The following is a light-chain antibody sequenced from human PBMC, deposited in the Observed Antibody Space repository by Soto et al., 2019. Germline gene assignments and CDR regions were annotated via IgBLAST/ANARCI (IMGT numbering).Light chain of an antibody. Sequence: QPVLTQPRSVSGSPGQSVTISCTGTGSDVGGYNYVSWYQQHPGKAPNLMINDVTKRPSGVPDRFSGSKSGNTASLTISGLQAEDEADYYCCSYAGSYTLVFGGGTKVTVL. CDR3: CSYAGSYTLV. J-gene: IGLJ2*01. CDR1: GSDVGGYNY. V-gene: IGLV2-11*01. CDR2: DVT.